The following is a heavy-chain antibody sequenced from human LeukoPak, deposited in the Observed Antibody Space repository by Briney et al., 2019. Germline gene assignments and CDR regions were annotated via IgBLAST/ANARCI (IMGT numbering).Heavy chain of an antibody. D-gene: IGHD2-21*02. CDR1: GFTFSSYA. J-gene: IGHJ4*02. Sequence: PGGSLRLSCSASGFTFSSYAMHWVGQAPGKGLEYVSAISSNGGSTYYADSVKGRFAISRDNSKNTLYLQMNSLRAEDTAVYYCAREWGRIVVVTAIGYWGQGTLVTVSS. CDR3: AREWGRIVVVTAIGY. V-gene: IGHV3-64*04. CDR2: ISSNGGST.